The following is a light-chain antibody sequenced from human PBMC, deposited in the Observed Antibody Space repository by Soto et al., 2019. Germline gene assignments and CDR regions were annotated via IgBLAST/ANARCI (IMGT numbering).Light chain of an antibody. J-gene: IGKJ2*01. V-gene: IGKV3-15*01. CDR2: RAS. CDR1: QHVSSN. Sequence: EIVMTQSPATLSVSPGGSATLSCRASQHVSSNFAWYRQKPGQAPTLLIYRASTRATGIPARFSGSGSGTEFTPAISSLQSEDFAVYYCQQGNNWPYTFGQGTKLEIK. CDR3: QQGNNWPYT.